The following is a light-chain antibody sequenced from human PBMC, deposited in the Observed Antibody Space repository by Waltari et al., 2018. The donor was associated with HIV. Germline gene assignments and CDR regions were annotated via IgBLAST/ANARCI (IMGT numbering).Light chain of an antibody. CDR3: QSYDSSLSGSVV. Sequence: QSVLTQPPSVSGAPGQRVTISCTGSSSNIGAGSDVHWYQQLPGTDPKLLIYGNSNRPSGVPARISGSKYGTSASLAITGLQAEDEADYYCQSYDSSLSGSVVFGGGTKLTVL. CDR2: GNS. V-gene: IGLV1-40*01. J-gene: IGLJ2*01. CDR1: SSNIGAGSD.